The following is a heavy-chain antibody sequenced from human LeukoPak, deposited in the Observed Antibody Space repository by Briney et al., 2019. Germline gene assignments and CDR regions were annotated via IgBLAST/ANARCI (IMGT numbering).Heavy chain of an antibody. D-gene: IGHD6-13*01. Sequence: GGSLRLSCAASGFTVSSNYMSWVRQAPGKGLEWVSVIYSGGSTYYADSVKGRFTISRHNPKNTLYLQMNSLRAEDTAVYYCARVGYSSSWYGFFDYWGQGTLVTVSS. CDR2: IYSGGST. V-gene: IGHV3-53*04. CDR1: GFTVSSNY. J-gene: IGHJ4*02. CDR3: ARVGYSSSWYGFFDY.